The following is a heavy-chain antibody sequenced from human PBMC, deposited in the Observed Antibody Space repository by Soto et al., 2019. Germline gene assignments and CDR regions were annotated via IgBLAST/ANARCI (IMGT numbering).Heavy chain of an antibody. Sequence: SQPLSVTCTVSGDSISNSYWSWIRQPPGKGLEWIGYISSVSTNYNPSLKSRVTISIDTSKNHFSLRLSSVTAADTALYFCASGPPPYYFYCMDVWGKGTTVTVSS. CDR2: ISSVST. CDR3: ASGPPPYYFYCMDV. J-gene: IGHJ6*03. V-gene: IGHV4-59*01. CDR1: GDSISNSY.